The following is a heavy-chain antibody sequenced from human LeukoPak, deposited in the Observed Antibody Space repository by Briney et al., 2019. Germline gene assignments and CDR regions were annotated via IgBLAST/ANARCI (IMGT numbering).Heavy chain of an antibody. CDR2: IYYSGST. D-gene: IGHD2-21*02. CDR1: GGSISSYY. J-gene: IGHJ4*02. Sequence: SETLSLTFTVPGGSISSYYRNWIRQTPRKRLEWIGYIYYSGSTNYNPSLKSRVTISVDTSKNQFSLKLSSVTAADTAVYYCARDCGGDCSLDYWGQGTLVTVSS. CDR3: ARDCGGDCSLDY. V-gene: IGHV4-59*01.